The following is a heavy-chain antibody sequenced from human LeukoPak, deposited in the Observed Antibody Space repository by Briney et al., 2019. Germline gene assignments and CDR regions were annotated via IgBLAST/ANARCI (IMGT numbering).Heavy chain of an antibody. Sequence: GGSLRLSCAASGFAFSSYAMSWVRQAPGKGLEWVSAISGSGGSTYYADSVKGRFTISRDNSKNTLYLQMNSLRAEDTAVYYCAKVMDSYSSSWYQNPYYFDYWGQGTLVTVSS. CDR1: GFAFSSYA. J-gene: IGHJ4*02. CDR3: AKVMDSYSSSWYQNPYYFDY. CDR2: ISGSGGST. D-gene: IGHD6-13*01. V-gene: IGHV3-23*01.